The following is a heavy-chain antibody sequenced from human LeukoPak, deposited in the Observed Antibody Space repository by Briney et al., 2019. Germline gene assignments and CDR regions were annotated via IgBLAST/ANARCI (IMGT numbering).Heavy chain of an antibody. CDR3: ARPYYDSSGYYYVIDY. CDR1: GCSFTSYW. J-gene: IGHJ4*02. CDR2: IYPGDSDT. Sequence: GESLKISCKGSGCSFTSYWIGWVRQMPGKGLEWMGIIYPGDSDTRYSPSFQGQVTISADKSISTAYLQWSSLKASDTAMYYCARPYYDSSGYYYVIDYWGQGTLVTVSS. V-gene: IGHV5-51*01. D-gene: IGHD3-22*01.